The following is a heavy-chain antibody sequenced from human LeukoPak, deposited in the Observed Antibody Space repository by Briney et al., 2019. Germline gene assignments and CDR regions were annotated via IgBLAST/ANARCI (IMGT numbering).Heavy chain of an antibody. CDR1: GFTFSDYY. J-gene: IGHJ6*02. Sequence: PGGSLRLSCAASGFTFSDYYMSWIRQAPGKGLEWVSYISSSGSTIYYADSVKGRFTISRDNAKNSLYLQMNSLRAEDTAVYYCARMPGQQLVNDRYYYYGMDVWGQGTTVTVSS. D-gene: IGHD6-13*01. V-gene: IGHV3-11*01. CDR3: ARMPGQQLVNDRYYYYGMDV. CDR2: ISSSGSTI.